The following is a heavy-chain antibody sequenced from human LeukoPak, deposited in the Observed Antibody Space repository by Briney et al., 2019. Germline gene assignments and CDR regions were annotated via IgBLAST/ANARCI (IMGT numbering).Heavy chain of an antibody. J-gene: IGHJ5*02. CDR3: ARWDRDWFDP. D-gene: IGHD1-26*01. Sequence: PSETLSLTCTVSGGSISSYYWSWLRQPPGKGLEWIGYIYYSGSTNYNPSLKSRVTISVDTSKNQFSLKLSSVTAADTAVYYCARWDRDWFDPWGQGTLVTVSS. V-gene: IGHV4-59*01. CDR2: IYYSGST. CDR1: GGSISSYY.